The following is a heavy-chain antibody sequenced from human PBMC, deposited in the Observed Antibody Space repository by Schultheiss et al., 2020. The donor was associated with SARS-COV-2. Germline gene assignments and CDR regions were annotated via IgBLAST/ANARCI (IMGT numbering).Heavy chain of an antibody. V-gene: IGHV3-11*04. CDR1: GFTFSDYY. CDR3: ARDSGAGYDFWSGYYTYYYYGMDV. J-gene: IGHJ6*02. Sequence: GESLKISCAASGFTFSDYYMSWIRQAPGKGLEWVSYISSSGSTIYYADSVKGRFTISRDNAKNSLYLQMNSLRAEDTAVYYCARDSGAGYDFWSGYYTYYYYGMDVWGQGTTVTVSS. D-gene: IGHD3-3*01. CDR2: ISSSGSTI.